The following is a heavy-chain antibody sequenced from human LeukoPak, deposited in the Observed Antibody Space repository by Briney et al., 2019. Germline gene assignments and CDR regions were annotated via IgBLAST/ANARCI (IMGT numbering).Heavy chain of an antibody. J-gene: IGHJ4*02. CDR1: GFTFSSYS. CDR3: ARVQRFLEWLTPDY. V-gene: IGHV3-48*01. Sequence: PGGSLRLSCAASGFTFSSYSMNWVRQAPGKGLEWVSYISSSSSAIYYADSVKGRFTISRDNAKNSLYLQMNSLRAEDTAVYYCARVQRFLEWLTPDYWGQGTLVTVSS. D-gene: IGHD3-3*01. CDR2: ISSSSSAI.